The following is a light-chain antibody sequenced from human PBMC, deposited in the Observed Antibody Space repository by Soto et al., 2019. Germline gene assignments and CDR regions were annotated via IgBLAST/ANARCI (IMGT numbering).Light chain of an antibody. CDR1: QRVSSY. CDR2: DAS. J-gene: IGKJ5*01. Sequence: EVVLTQSPDTLSLSPGDRATLCCKASQRVSSYLAWYQQKPGQAPRLLIYDASNRATGIAARFSGIGSGTDFTLTISRLEPEDFAVYYCQHRSNWPTFGQGTRLEIK. V-gene: IGKV3-11*01. CDR3: QHRSNWPT.